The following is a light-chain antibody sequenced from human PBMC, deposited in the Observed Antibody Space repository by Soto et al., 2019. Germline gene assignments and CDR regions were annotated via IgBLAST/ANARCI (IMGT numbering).Light chain of an antibody. CDR3: NSYTSRGTGV. Sequence: QSALTQPDSVSGSPGQSITISCTGTSSDVGGDNYVSWYQQHPGNAPKLMIYDDSNRPSGVSNRFSVYKSGNTASLTISGLQPEDEADYYCNSYTSRGTGVFGTGNKLPVL. CDR1: SSDVGGDNY. CDR2: DDS. V-gene: IGLV2-14*01. J-gene: IGLJ1*01.